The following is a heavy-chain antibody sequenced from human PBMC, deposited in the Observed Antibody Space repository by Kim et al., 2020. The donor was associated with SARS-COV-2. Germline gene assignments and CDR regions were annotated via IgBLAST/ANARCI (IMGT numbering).Heavy chain of an antibody. D-gene: IGHD3-9*01. Sequence: KDRFNISRDNSKNTLYLQMNRLRAEDTAVYYCARGPLLRYFDWLLYNLDYWGQGTLVTVSS. V-gene: IGHV3-30*07. J-gene: IGHJ4*02. CDR3: ARGPLLRYFDWLLYNLDY.